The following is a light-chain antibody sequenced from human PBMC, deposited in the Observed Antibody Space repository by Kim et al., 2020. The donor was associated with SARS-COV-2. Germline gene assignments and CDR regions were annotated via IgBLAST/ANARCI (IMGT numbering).Light chain of an antibody. Sequence: LSVSPGERATLSCRASQSVSSNLAWYQQKPGQAPRLLIYGASTRATGIPARFTGSGSGTEFTLSISSLQSEDFAVYYCQQYNNGGTFGQGTKLEI. J-gene: IGKJ2*02. CDR3: QQYNNGGT. V-gene: IGKV3D-15*01. CDR1: QSVSSN. CDR2: GAS.